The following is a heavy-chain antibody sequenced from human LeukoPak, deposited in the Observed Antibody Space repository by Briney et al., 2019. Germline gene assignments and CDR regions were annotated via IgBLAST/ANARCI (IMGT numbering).Heavy chain of an antibody. CDR1: GGSISSYY. CDR2: IYTSGST. V-gene: IGHV4-4*07. J-gene: IGHJ3*02. D-gene: IGHD3-9*01. CDR3: ARDRLRYFDWLLDRAFDI. Sequence: PSETLSLTCTVSGGSISSYYWSWIRQPAGKGLEWIGRIYTSGSTNYNPSLKSRVTMSVDTSKNQFSLKLSSVTAADTAVYYCARDRLRYFDWLLDRAFDIWGQGTMVTVSS.